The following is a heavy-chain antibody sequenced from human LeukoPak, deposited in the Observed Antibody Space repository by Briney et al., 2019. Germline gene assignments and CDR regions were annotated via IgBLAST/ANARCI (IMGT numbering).Heavy chain of an antibody. CDR3: ARTPRWAVSYYFDY. J-gene: IGHJ4*02. V-gene: IGHV4-34*01. CDR2: INHSGST. CDR1: GGSFSGYY. Sequence: PETLSLTCAVYGGSFSGYYWSWIRQPPGKGLEWIGEINHSGSTNYNPSLKSRVTISVDTSKNQFSLKLSSVTAADTAVYYCARTPRWAVSYYFDYWGQGTLVTVSS. D-gene: IGHD3-10*01.